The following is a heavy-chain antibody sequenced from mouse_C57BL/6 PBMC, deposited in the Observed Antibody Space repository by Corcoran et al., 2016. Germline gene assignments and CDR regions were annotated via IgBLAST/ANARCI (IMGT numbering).Heavy chain of an antibody. V-gene: IGHV3-6*01. CDR3: ARRIGGYGSSRYWYFDV. D-gene: IGHD1-1*01. CDR1: GYSITSGYY. J-gene: IGHJ1*03. Sequence: DVQLQESGPGLVKPSQSLSLTCSVTGYSITSGYYWHWIRQFPGNKLEWMGYISYDGSNNYNPSLKNLISITRDTSKNQFFLKLNSVTTEDTATYYGARRIGGYGSSRYWYFDVWGTGTTVTVSS. CDR2: ISYDGSN.